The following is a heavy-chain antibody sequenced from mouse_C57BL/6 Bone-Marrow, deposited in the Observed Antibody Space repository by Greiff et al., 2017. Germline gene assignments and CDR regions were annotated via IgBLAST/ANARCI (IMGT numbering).Heavy chain of an antibody. D-gene: IGHD1-1*01. CDR3: ARIPITTRINYYAMDY. CDR1: GFNIKNTY. Sequence: EVQLQQSVAELVRPGASVKLSCTASGFNIKNTYMHWVKQRPEQGLEWIGRIDPANGNTKYAPKFQGKATITADTSSTTAYLQLSSLTSEDTAIYYCARIPITTRINYYAMDYWGQGTSVTVSS. J-gene: IGHJ4*01. CDR2: IDPANGNT. V-gene: IGHV14-3*01.